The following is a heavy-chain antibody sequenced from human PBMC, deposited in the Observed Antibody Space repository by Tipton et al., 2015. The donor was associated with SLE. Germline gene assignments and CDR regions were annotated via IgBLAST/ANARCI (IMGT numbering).Heavy chain of an antibody. CDR2: ISWNSGSI. CDR1: GFTFDDYA. Sequence: SLRLSCAASGFTFDDYAMHWVRQAPGKGLEWVSGISWNSGSIGYADSVKSRFTISRDNAKNSLYLQMNSLRAEDTALYYCAKDITIFGVVAPLDIWGQGTMVAVSS. CDR3: AKDITIFGVVAPLDI. J-gene: IGHJ3*02. D-gene: IGHD3-3*01. V-gene: IGHV3-9*01.